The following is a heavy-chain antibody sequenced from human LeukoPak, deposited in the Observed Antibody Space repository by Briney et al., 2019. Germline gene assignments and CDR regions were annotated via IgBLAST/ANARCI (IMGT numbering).Heavy chain of an antibody. Sequence: PGGSLRLSCAASGFTFSDYYMSWVRQAPGKGLEWVSYISSSGSHIYYAESVKGRFTISRDNAKNSLKLQMNSLRAEDTAVYYCARGLRFVGTPRVYGIDVWGQGTTVTVSS. CDR1: GFTFSDYY. D-gene: IGHD3-3*01. CDR2: ISSSGSHI. V-gene: IGHV3-11*01. CDR3: ARGLRFVGTPRVYGIDV. J-gene: IGHJ6*02.